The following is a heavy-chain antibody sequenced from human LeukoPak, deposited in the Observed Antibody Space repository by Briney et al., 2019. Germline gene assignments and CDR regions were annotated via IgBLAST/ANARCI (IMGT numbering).Heavy chain of an antibody. V-gene: IGHV4-30-2*01. CDR1: GGSISSGGYS. D-gene: IGHD4-4*01. J-gene: IGHJ4*02. Sequence: KPSETLSLTCTVSGGSISSGGYSWSWIRQPPGKGLEWIGYIYHSGSTYYNPSLKSRVTISVDRSKNQFSLKLSSVTAADTAVYYCARGGDYREFDYWGQGTLVTVSS. CDR3: ARGGDYREFDY. CDR2: IYHSGST.